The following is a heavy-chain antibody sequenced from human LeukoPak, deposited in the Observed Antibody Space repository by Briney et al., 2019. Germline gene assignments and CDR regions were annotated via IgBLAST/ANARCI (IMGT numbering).Heavy chain of an antibody. CDR1: GGSISSGDYY. D-gene: IGHD2-15*01. CDR3: ARPRFGCSGGSCYPNWYFDL. CDR2: IYYSGST. Sequence: PSETLSLTCTVSGGSISSGDYYWSWIRQPPGKGLEWIGYIYYSGSTYYNPSLKSRVTISVDTSKNQFSLKLSSVTAADTAVYYCARPRFGCSGGSCYPNWYFDLWGRGTLVTVSS. V-gene: IGHV4-30-4*01. J-gene: IGHJ2*01.